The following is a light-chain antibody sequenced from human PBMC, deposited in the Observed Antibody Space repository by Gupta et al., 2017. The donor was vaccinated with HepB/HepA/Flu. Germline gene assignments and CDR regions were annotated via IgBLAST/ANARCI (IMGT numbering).Light chain of an antibody. CDR2: AAS. J-gene: IGKJ5*01. CDR1: QSISNY. Sequence: DIQMTQSPSSLSASVGDRVTITCRASQSISNYLNWYQQKPGKAPKFLIYAASSLQSGVPSRFSGSGSGTDFTLTISRLQPEDFATYYCQQSDSTPITFGQGTQVEIK. CDR3: QQSDSTPIT. V-gene: IGKV1-39*01.